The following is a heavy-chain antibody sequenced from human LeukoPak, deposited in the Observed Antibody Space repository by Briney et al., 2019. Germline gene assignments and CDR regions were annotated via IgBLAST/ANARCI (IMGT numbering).Heavy chain of an antibody. J-gene: IGHJ4*02. CDR2: ISWNSGSI. V-gene: IGHV3-9*01. Sequence: GRSLRLSCAASGFTFDDYAMHWVRQAPGKGLEWVSGISWNSGSIGYADSVKGRFTISRDNAKNSLYLQMNSLRAEDTALYYCAKTNMVRGVIFIDYWGQGTLVTVSS. D-gene: IGHD3-10*01. CDR1: GFTFDDYA. CDR3: AKTNMVRGVIFIDY.